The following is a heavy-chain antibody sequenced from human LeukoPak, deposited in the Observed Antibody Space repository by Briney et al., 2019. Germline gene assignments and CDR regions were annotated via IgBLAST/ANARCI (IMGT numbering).Heavy chain of an antibody. D-gene: IGHD2-15*01. CDR3: ARSGCSGGSCYPSLWFDP. Sequence: SETLSLTCAIYAGSFSGYYWTWIRQPPGKGLEWIGEINHSGSTNYNPSLKSRVTMSVDTSKNQFSLKLSSVTAADTAVYYCARSGCSGGSCYPSLWFDPWGQGTLVTVSS. J-gene: IGHJ5*02. CDR1: AGSFSGYY. CDR2: INHSGST. V-gene: IGHV4-34*01.